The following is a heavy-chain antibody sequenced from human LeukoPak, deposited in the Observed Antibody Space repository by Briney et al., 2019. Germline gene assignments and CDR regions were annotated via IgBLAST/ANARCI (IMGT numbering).Heavy chain of an antibody. CDR3: ARVSVAGTGPDY. D-gene: IGHD6-13*01. CDR2: MSNSGHT. V-gene: IGHV4-59*01. J-gene: IGHJ4*02. CDR1: GASISSYY. Sequence: SETLSLTCSVSGASISSYYWSWIRQPPGKGLEWIGFMSNSGHTDSSPSLKSRVTISLDTSKSQFSLKLNSVTAADTAFYYCARVSVAGTGPDYWGQGTLVTVSS.